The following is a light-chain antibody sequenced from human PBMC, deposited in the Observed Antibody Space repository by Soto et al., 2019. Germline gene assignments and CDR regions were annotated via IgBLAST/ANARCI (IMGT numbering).Light chain of an antibody. J-gene: IGLJ1*01. CDR3: AAWDDSLSGYYV. Sequence: QSALTQPPSASGTPGQRVTISCSGSSSNIGSNYVYWYQQLPGTAPKLLIYGNNQRPSGVPDRFSGSKSGTSASLAISGLRSEDEADYYCAAWDDSLSGYYVFGTGTKLTVL. V-gene: IGLV1-47*02. CDR2: GNN. CDR1: SSNIGSNY.